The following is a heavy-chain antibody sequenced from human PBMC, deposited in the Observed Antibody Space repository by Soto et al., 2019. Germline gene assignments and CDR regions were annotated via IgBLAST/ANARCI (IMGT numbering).Heavy chain of an antibody. V-gene: IGHV1-18*01. CDR2: ISTYSGDT. CDR3: ARHHGPTTSENWFDP. CDR1: GYTFFTYD. Sequence: QVHLVQSGVEVKTPGASVKVSCQASGYTFFTYDISWVRQAPGQGLEWMGWISTYSGDTKYAQKFQGRVTMTTDTSKTTAYLELRSLISDDTAVYYCARHHGPTTSENWFDPWGQGTLVTVSS. J-gene: IGHJ5*02. D-gene: IGHD5-12*01.